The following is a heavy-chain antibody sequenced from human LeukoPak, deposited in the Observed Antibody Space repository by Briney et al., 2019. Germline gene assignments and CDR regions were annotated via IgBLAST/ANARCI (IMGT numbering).Heavy chain of an antibody. CDR3: ATTFYDSSGYLAAFDI. CDR1: GYTLTELS. CDR2: FDPEDGET. Sequence: ASVKVSCKVSGYTLTELSMHWVRQAPGKGLEWMGGFDPEDGETIYAQKFQGRVTMTEDTSTDTAYMELSSLRPEDTAVYYCATTFYDSSGYLAAFDIWGQGTMVTVSS. D-gene: IGHD3-22*01. V-gene: IGHV1-24*01. J-gene: IGHJ3*02.